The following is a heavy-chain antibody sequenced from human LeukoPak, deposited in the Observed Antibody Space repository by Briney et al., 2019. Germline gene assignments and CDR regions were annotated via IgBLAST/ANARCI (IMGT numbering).Heavy chain of an antibody. CDR2: IYSGGST. CDR1: GFTVSSNY. Sequence: GGSLRLSCAASGFTVSSNYMSWVRQAPGKGLEWVSVIYSGGSTYYTDSVKDRFTISRDNSKNTVYLQMHSLRADDTAVYYCAKGSYYYDTSGYFDSWGHGALVTVSS. CDR3: AKGSYYYDTSGYFDS. J-gene: IGHJ4*01. D-gene: IGHD3-22*01. V-gene: IGHV3-53*01.